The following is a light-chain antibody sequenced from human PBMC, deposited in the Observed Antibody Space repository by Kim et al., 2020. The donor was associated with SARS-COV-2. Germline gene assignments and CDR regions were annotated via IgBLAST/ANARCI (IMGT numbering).Light chain of an antibody. CDR1: EDITDY. J-gene: IGKJ5*01. CDR2: DAS. Sequence: APLGDRVTITCHASEDITDYLNWYRHTPGKAPKLLILDASNLETGVPSRFSGSGSGTDFRFTISGLQPEDSATYYCQQYSYLPITFGQGTRLEIK. V-gene: IGKV1-33*01. CDR3: QQYSYLPIT.